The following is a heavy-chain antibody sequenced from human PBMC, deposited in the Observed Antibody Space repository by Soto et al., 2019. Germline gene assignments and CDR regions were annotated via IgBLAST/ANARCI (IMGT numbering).Heavy chain of an antibody. D-gene: IGHD6-6*01. CDR2: INHSGST. Sequence: QVQLQQWGAGLLKPSETLSLTCAVYGGSFRDYYWSWIRQPPGKGLEWIGEINHSGSTNYNPSLKSRVTISIDTSKNPASLRLSSVTAADTAVYFWAREQKKSSSSRVLPTQASWFDPWGQGTLVTVSS. V-gene: IGHV4-34*02. CDR1: GGSFRDYY. CDR3: AREQKKSSSSRVLPTQASWFDP. J-gene: IGHJ5*02.